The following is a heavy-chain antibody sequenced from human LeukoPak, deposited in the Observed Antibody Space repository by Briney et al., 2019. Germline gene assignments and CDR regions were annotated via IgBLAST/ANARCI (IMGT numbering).Heavy chain of an antibody. CDR2: IRGGAGST. CDR3: AKDAIQLWLVLWDY. D-gene: IGHD5-18*01. J-gene: IGHJ4*02. V-gene: IGHV3-23*01. Sequence: PGGSLRLSCAASGFTFSSYGMSWVRQAPGKGLEWVSSIRGGAGSTFYADSVKGRFTISRDNSKNTLYLQMNSLRAEDTAVYYCAKDAIQLWLVLWDYWGQGTLVTVSS. CDR1: GFTFSSYG.